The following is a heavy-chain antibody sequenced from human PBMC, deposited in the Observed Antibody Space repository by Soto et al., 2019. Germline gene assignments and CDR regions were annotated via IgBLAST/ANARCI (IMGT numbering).Heavy chain of an antibody. D-gene: IGHD1-26*01. CDR1: GFTFSSYA. CDR2: ISYDGSNK. V-gene: IGHV3-30-3*01. Sequence: GGSLRLSCAASGFTFSSYAMHWVRQAPGKGLEWVAVISYDGSNKYYADSVKGRFTISRDNSKNTLYLQMNSLRAEDTAVYYCARQQLKEWELLPMDVWGQGTTVTVSS. J-gene: IGHJ6*02. CDR3: ARQQLKEWELLPMDV.